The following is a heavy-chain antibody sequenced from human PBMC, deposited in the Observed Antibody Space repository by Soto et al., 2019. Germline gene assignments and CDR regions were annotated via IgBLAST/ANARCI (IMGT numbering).Heavy chain of an antibody. J-gene: IGHJ6*02. CDR3: ATGEGGFLEWMQKGYYYYGMDV. D-gene: IGHD3-3*01. Sequence: SETLSLTCAVYGGSFSGYYWSWIRQPRGNGLEWIVYIYYSGSTNYNPSLKSRVTISVDTSKNQFSLKLSSVTAADTAVYYCATGEGGFLEWMQKGYYYYGMDVCGQGTTVTVSS. CDR1: GGSFSGYY. CDR2: IYYSGST. V-gene: IGHV4-59*01.